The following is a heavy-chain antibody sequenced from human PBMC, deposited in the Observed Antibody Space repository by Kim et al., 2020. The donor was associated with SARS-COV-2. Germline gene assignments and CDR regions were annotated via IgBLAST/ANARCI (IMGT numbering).Heavy chain of an antibody. CDR3: ARGGGFCGGDCYGIDY. Sequence: GVSLRLSCAASGFTFSPYTMNWVRQAPGKGLEWVSSISSSSSYIYYADSVKGRFTISRDNAKNSLYLQMNSLRADDTAVYYCARGGGFCGGDCYGIDYWGQGTLVTVSS. CDR1: GFTFSPYT. D-gene: IGHD2-21*02. J-gene: IGHJ4*02. CDR2: ISSSSSYI. V-gene: IGHV3-21*01.